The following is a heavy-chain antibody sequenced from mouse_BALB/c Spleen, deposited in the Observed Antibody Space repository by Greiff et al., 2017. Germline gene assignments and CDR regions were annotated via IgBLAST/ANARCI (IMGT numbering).Heavy chain of an antibody. V-gene: IGHV5-6-5*01. CDR3: ARQGDTRYFDV. CDR2: ISSGGST. D-gene: IGHD1-1*01. J-gene: IGHJ1*01. CDR1: GFTFSSYA. Sequence: EVKLVESGGGLVKPGGSLKLSCAASGFTFSSYAMSWVRQTPEKRLEWVASISSGGSTYYPDSVKGRFTISRDNARNILYLQMSSLRSEDTAMYYCARQGDTRYFDVWGAGTTVTVSS.